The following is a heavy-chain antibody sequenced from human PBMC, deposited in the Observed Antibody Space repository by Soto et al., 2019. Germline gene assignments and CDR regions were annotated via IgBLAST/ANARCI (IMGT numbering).Heavy chain of an antibody. CDR2: ISGSGGST. J-gene: IGHJ3*02. Sequence: SGGSLRLSCAASGFTFSSYAMSWVRQAPGKGLEWVSAISGSGGSTYYADSVKGRFTISRDNSKNTLYLQMNSLRAEDTAVYYCAKLLRRSSGYYPDAFDIWGQGTMVTVSS. D-gene: IGHD3-22*01. CDR1: GFTFSSYA. V-gene: IGHV3-23*01. CDR3: AKLLRRSSGYYPDAFDI.